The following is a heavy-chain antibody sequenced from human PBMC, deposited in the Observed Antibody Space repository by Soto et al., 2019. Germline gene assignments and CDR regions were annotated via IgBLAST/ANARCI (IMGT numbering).Heavy chain of an antibody. J-gene: IGHJ4*02. D-gene: IGHD3-3*01. V-gene: IGHV3-33*01. CDR2: IWYDGSNK. CDR3: ARDGNPEWSLLRYFDY. CDR1: GFTFSNYG. Sequence: PGGSLRLSCAASGFTFSNYGMHWVRQAPGKGLEWVAVIWYDGSNKYYADSVKGRFTISRDNSKNTLYLQMNSLRAEDTAVYYCARDGNPEWSLLRYFDYWGQGTLVTVSS.